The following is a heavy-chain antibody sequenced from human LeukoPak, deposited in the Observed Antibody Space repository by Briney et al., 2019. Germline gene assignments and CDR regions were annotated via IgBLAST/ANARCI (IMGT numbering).Heavy chain of an antibody. J-gene: IGHJ4*02. CDR3: AKENDYGDYGEFDY. D-gene: IGHD4-17*01. V-gene: IGHV3-23*01. CDR2: MSGSDGST. Sequence: PAGTLTLTCAASGFTISSYALSWLRQAPGKGLEWVWAMSGSDGSTSNADSVKGRFTISRDNSKNTLYLQMNSLRAEDTVVYYCAKENDYGDYGEFDYWGQGTLVTVSS. CDR1: GFTISSYA.